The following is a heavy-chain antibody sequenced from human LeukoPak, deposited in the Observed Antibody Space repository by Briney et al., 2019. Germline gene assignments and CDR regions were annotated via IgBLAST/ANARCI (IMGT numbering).Heavy chain of an antibody. CDR2: ISSINSGSNI. D-gene: IGHD3-3*01. CDR1: GFTFSNAW. V-gene: IGHV3-48*04. Sequence: PGGSLRLSCAASGFTFSNAWMNWVRQAPGQGLEWVSGISSINSGSNIYYADSVKGRFTISRDNDKNSLYLQMNSLRAEDTAVYYCARKTRMTIFGVVTRWFDPWGQGTLVTVSS. J-gene: IGHJ5*02. CDR3: ARKTRMTIFGVVTRWFDP.